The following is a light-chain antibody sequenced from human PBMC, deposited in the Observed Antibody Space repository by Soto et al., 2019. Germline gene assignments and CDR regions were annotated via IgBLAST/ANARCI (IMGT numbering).Light chain of an antibody. CDR1: QSINTY. CDR3: QQTYTTPWT. CDR2: TSS. V-gene: IGKV1-39*01. J-gene: IGKJ1*01. Sequence: DIQMTQSPSSLSASVGDKVTITCRASQSINTYLSWYQKKPGEPPNLLLYTSSSLRSGVPSRFSGSGYGTDFTLTISSLQPEDFATYYCQQTYTTPWTFGQGTKVEIK.